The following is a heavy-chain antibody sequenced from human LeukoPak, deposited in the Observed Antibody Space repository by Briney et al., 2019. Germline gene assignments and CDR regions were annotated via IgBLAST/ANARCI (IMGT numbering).Heavy chain of an antibody. CDR1: GFTFSSYA. Sequence: GGSLRLSCAASGFTFSSYAMSWVRQAPGKGLEWVSAISGSGGSTYYADSVKGRFTISRDNSKNTLYLQMNSLRAEDTAAYYCAKVDYDILTGYPYYFDYWGQGTLVTVSS. J-gene: IGHJ4*02. CDR3: AKVDYDILTGYPYYFDY. D-gene: IGHD3-9*01. CDR2: ISGSGGST. V-gene: IGHV3-23*01.